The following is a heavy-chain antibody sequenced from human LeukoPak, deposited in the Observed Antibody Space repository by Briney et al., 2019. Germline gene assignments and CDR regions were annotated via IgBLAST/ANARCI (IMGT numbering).Heavy chain of an antibody. V-gene: IGHV1-2*06. CDR2: INPNSGDT. J-gene: IGHJ4*02. CDR3: ASSGSYRFDY. Sequence: ASVKVSCKASGYTFTGYYVHWVRQAPGQGLEWMGRINPNSGDTNYAQKFQGRVTMTRDTSISTAYMELSRLRSDDTAVYYCASSGSYRFDYWGQGTLVTVSS. CDR1: GYTFTGYY. D-gene: IGHD1-26*01.